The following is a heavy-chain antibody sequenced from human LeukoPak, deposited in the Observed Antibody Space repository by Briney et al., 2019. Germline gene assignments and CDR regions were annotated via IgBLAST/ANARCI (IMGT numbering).Heavy chain of an antibody. CDR2: ISSSSSYI. J-gene: IGHJ4*02. Sequence: GGSLRLSCAASGFTFSSYSMNWVRQAPGKGLEWVSSISSSSSYIYYADSVKGRFTISRDNSKNTLYLQMNSLRAEDTAVYYCAKGIVGADYFDYWGQGTLVTVSS. D-gene: IGHD1-26*01. CDR3: AKGIVGADYFDY. V-gene: IGHV3-21*04. CDR1: GFTFSSYS.